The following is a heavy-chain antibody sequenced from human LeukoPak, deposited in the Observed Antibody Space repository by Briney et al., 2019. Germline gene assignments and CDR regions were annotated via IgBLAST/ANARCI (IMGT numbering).Heavy chain of an antibody. CDR3: ARTPVDTATYFEY. D-gene: IGHD5-18*01. J-gene: IGHJ4*02. CDR1: GYSISSTNR. CDR2: IHYSGST. V-gene: IGHV4-28*01. Sequence: PSDTLSLTCAVSGYSISSTNRWGWIRQPPGKGLEWIGYIHYSGSTYYNPSLKSRVTMSVDTSKNQFSLKLSSVTAVDTAVYYCARTPVDTATYFEYWGQGTLVTVSS.